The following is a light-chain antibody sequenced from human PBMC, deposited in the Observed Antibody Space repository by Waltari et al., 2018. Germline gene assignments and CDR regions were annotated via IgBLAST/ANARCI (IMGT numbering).Light chain of an antibody. CDR1: QSVGSN. CDR3: QQCSNWPES. J-gene: IGKJ2*03. V-gene: IGKV3-11*01. CDR2: DAS. Sequence: EIVLTQSPATLSLSPGERATLSCRASQSVGSNLAWYQQKPGQAPRLLIYDASTRAAGIPARFSGSGSGTDFTLTISSLEPEDVAVYYCQQCSNWPESFGQGTKVEIK.